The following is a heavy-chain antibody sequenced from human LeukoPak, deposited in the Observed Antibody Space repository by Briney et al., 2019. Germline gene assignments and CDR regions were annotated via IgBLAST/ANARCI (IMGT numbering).Heavy chain of an antibody. CDR1: GFTFNTYA. CDR3: ARVRSGSLDY. D-gene: IGHD1-26*01. J-gene: IGHJ4*02. CDR2: VSFDGIYK. Sequence: GGSLRLSCAASGFTFNTYAMHWVRRAPGKGLEWVAVVSFDGIYKNYTDSVKGRFTISRDNAKNSLYLQMDSLRAEDTAVYYCARVRSGSLDYWGQGTLVTVSS. V-gene: IGHV3-30*03.